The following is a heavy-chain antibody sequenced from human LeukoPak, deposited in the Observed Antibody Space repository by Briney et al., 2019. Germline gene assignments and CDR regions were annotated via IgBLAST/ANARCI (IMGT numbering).Heavy chain of an antibody. CDR1: GYTFTSYG. Sequence: ASVKVSCKASGYTFTSYGINWVRQAPGQGLEWMGIINPSGGSTSYAQKFQGRVTMTRDTSTNTVYMELSSLRSEDTAVYYCAGEGSAYCGGDCSIDYWGQGTLVIVSS. CDR3: AGEGSAYCGGDCSIDY. D-gene: IGHD2-21*02. V-gene: IGHV1-46*01. J-gene: IGHJ4*02. CDR2: INPSGGST.